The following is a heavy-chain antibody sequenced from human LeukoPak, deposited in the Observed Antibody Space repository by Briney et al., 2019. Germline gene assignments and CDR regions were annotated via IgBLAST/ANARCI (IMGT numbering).Heavy chain of an antibody. Sequence: ASVKVSCKASGYTFTSYGISWVRQAPGQGLEWVGWISAYNGNTNYAQKLQGRVTMTTDTSTSTAYMELSRLRSDDTAVYYCAAVPVYYYDSSGYGAFDIWGQGTMVTVSS. CDR1: GYTFTSYG. V-gene: IGHV1-18*01. D-gene: IGHD3-22*01. J-gene: IGHJ3*02. CDR2: ISAYNGNT. CDR3: AAVPVYYYDSSGYGAFDI.